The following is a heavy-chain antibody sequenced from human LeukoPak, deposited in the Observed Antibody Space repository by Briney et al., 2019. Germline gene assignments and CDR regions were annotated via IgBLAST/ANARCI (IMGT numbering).Heavy chain of an antibody. J-gene: IGHJ4*02. CDR2: IYHSGST. D-gene: IGHD6-13*01. CDR1: GGSISSSNW. Sequence: SETLSLTCAVSGGSISSSNWWNWVRQPPGKGLEWIGEIYHSGSTNYNPSLKSRVTISVDKSKNQFSLKLSSVTAADTAVYYCARGASSSWYSVAISIDYWGQGTLVTVSS. CDR3: ARGASSSWYSVAISIDY. V-gene: IGHV4-4*02.